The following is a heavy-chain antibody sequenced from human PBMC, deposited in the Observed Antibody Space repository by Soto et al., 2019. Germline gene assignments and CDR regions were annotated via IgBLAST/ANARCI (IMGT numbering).Heavy chain of an antibody. Sequence: QLQLQESGPGLVKPSETLSLTCTVSGGSISSSSYYWGWIRQPPGKGLEWIGSIYYSGSTYYNPSLKSRVTISVDTSKNQFSLKLSSVTAADTAVYYCARHGRPIVVVPAATGQGVDNWFDPWGQGTLVTVSS. J-gene: IGHJ5*02. V-gene: IGHV4-39*01. CDR1: GGSISSSSYY. CDR2: IYYSGST. CDR3: ARHGRPIVVVPAATGQGVDNWFDP. D-gene: IGHD2-2*01.